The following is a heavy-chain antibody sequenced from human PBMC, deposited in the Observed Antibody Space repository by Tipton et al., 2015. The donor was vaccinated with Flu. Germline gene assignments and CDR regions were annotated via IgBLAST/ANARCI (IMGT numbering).Heavy chain of an antibody. CDR3: ATKFGNWGVWEPLDY. D-gene: IGHD7-27*01. Sequence: TLSLTCTVSGGSISSYYWTWIRQPPGKGLEWIGEINHSRTTNYNPSLWGRVTISVDTSKNQFSLKLTSVAAADTAVYYCATKFGNWGVWEPLDYWGQGTLVTVSS. CDR2: INHSRTT. CDR1: GGSISSYY. V-gene: IGHV4-34*01. J-gene: IGHJ4*02.